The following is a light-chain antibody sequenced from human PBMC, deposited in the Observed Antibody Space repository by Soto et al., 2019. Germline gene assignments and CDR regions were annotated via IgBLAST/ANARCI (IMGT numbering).Light chain of an antibody. CDR2: DAS. CDR3: QQRSNWLFT. V-gene: IGKV3-11*01. Sequence: EIVLTQSPATLSLSPGERATLSCRASQSVSSYLAWYQRKPGQAPRLLIYDASNRATGIPARFSGSGSGTNFTPTISSLEPEEFAVYYCQQRSNWLFTFGHGTKVDSK. CDR1: QSVSSY. J-gene: IGKJ3*01.